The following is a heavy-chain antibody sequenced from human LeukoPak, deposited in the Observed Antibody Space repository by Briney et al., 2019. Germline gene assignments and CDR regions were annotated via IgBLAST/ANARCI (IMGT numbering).Heavy chain of an antibody. D-gene: IGHD1-26*01. CDR3: ATTGDGRGTYNNYYYGMDV. CDR2: FDPEDGET. J-gene: IGHJ6*02. V-gene: IGHV1-24*01. Sequence: ASVKVSCKVSGYTLTELSMHWVRQAPGKGLEWMGGFDPEDGETIYAQKFLGRVTMTEDTSTDTAYMELSSLRSEDTAVYYCATTGDGRGTYNNYYYGMDVWGQGTTVTVTS. CDR1: GYTLTELS.